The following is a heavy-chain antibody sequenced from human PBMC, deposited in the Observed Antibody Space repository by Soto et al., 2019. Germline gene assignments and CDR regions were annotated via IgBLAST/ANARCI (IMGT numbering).Heavy chain of an antibody. D-gene: IGHD6-25*01. CDR3: ARMGSQRYYYYGMDV. CDR1: GFTFSSYS. V-gene: IGHV3-21*01. CDR2: ISSSSSYI. J-gene: IGHJ6*02. Sequence: EVQLVESGGGLVKPGGSLRLSCAASGFTFSSYSMNWVRQAPGKGLEWVSSISSSSSYIYYADSVKGRFTISRDNAKNSLYLQMNSLRAEDTAVYYCARMGSQRYYYYGMDVWGQGTTVTVS.